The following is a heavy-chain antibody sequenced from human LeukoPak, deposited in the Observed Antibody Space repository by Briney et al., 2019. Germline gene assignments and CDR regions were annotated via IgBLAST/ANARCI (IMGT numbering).Heavy chain of an antibody. J-gene: IGHJ3*02. D-gene: IGHD6-19*01. CDR2: INPSGGST. V-gene: IGHV1-46*01. Sequence: GASVKVSCKASGYTFTSYYMHWVRQAPGQGLEWMGIINPSGGSTSYAQKFQGRVTMTRDTSKNQFSLKLSSVTAADTAVYYCARGAQEGQWLVPIDAFDIWGQGTMVTVSS. CDR3: ARGAQEGQWLVPIDAFDI. CDR1: GYTFTSYY.